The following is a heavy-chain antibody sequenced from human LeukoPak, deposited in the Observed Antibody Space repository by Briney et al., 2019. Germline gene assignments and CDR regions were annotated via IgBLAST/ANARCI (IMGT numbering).Heavy chain of an antibody. CDR2: IDFNATP. D-gene: IGHD5-18*01. Sequence: PSETLSLTCTVYGVSISSYYWSWVRQPPGKERGWIWYIDFNATPNNNRSLTSRVTILVDTSKTQVSLNLSSVTAADTAVYFCARHAGGYSFDYWGQGTLVTVSS. CDR3: ARHAGGYSFDY. CDR1: GVSISSYY. V-gene: IGHV4-59*08. J-gene: IGHJ4*02.